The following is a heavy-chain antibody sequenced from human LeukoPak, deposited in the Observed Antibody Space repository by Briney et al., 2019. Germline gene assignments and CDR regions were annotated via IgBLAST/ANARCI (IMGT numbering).Heavy chain of an antibody. J-gene: IGHJ5*02. V-gene: IGHV4-34*01. Sequence: SETLSLTCAVYGGSFSGYYWSWIRQPPGKGLEWIGEINHSGSTNYNPSLKSRVTISVDTSKNQFSLKLSSVTAADTAVYYCAREEAVAGDNWFDPWGQGTLVTVSS. CDR2: INHSGST. CDR1: GGSFSGYY. D-gene: IGHD6-19*01. CDR3: AREEAVAGDNWFDP.